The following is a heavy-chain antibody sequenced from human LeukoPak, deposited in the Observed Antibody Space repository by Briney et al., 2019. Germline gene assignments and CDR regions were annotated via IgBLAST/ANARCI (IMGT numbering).Heavy chain of an antibody. J-gene: IGHJ3*02. CDR1: GYTFTGYY. V-gene: IGHV1-2*06. D-gene: IGHD3-9*01. Sequence: ASVKVSCKASGYTFTGYYMHWVRQAPGQGLEWMGRINPNSGGTNYAQKFRGRVTMTRDTSISTAYMELSRLKSDDTAVYYCARPSPDYDILTGHYINAFDIWGQGTMVTVSS. CDR2: INPNSGGT. CDR3: ARPSPDYDILTGHYINAFDI.